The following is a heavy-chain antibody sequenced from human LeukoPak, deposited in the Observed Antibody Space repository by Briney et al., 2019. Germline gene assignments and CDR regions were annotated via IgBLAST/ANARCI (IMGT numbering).Heavy chain of an antibody. V-gene: IGHV3-53*01. J-gene: IGHJ4*02. D-gene: IGHD2/OR15-2a*01. Sequence: GGSLRLSCAASGFTVSRNYMSWVRQAPGRGLEWVSVLYSDGSTYHADSVKGRFTISRDNSKSTLSLQMNSLRAEDTAIYYCATYRQVLLSFESWGQGTLVTVSS. CDR1: GFTVSRNY. CDR2: LYSDGST. CDR3: ATYRQVLLSFES.